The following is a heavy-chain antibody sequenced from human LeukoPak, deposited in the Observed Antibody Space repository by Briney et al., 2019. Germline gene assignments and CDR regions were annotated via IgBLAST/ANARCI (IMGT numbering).Heavy chain of an antibody. CDR1: GGSFSGYY. CDR3: ARVYNCYGSGSYYHQSGHYYYYMDV. Sequence: SETLSLTCAVYGGSFSGYYWSWICQPPARGLEWVWEINQSGSTNYNPSLKSQVTIPVDTSKNQYSLKLSSVTAADTAVYYCARVYNCYGSGSYYHQSGHYYYYMDVWGKGTTVTVSS. CDR2: INQSGST. V-gene: IGHV4-34*01. J-gene: IGHJ6*03. D-gene: IGHD3-10*01.